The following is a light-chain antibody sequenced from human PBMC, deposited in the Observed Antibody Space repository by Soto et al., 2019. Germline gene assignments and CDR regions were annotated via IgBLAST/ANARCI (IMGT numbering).Light chain of an antibody. CDR3: QQYNSYWT. CDR2: DAS. CDR1: QSISSW. V-gene: IGKV1-5*01. Sequence: DIHITHSPSTLSASVGGRVTITCRASQSISSWLAWYQQKPGKAPKLLIYDASSLESGVPSRFSGSGSGTEFTLTISSLQPDDFATYYCQQYNSYWTFGQGTKVDIK. J-gene: IGKJ1*01.